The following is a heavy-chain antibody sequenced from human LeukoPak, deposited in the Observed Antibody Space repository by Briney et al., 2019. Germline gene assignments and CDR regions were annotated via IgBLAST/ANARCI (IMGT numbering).Heavy chain of an antibody. J-gene: IGHJ2*01. CDR2: IYSGGNT. CDR3: ARGARGRYSSSWYFDL. CDR1: GFTVSGNY. D-gene: IGHD6-13*01. V-gene: IGHV3-53*01. Sequence: GGSLRLSCAASGFTVSGNYMSWVRQAPGKGLEWVSVIYSGGNTYYADSVKGRLTISRDNSKNTLYLQMNSLRAEDTAVYYCARGARGRYSSSWYFDLWGRGTLVTVSS.